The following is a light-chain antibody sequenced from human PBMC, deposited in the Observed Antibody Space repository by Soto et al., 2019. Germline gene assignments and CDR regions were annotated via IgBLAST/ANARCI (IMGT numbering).Light chain of an antibody. CDR3: QQTYSTPRT. Sequence: DIQVTQSPSSLSASVGDGVTITGRTSQTISSYLNWYQQKPGKAPQLLIYAASTLQSGVPSRFRGSGSGTDFTLAISSLQPEDSATYFCQQTYSTPRTFGQGTKVDIK. J-gene: IGKJ1*01. CDR1: QTISSY. V-gene: IGKV1-39*01. CDR2: AAS.